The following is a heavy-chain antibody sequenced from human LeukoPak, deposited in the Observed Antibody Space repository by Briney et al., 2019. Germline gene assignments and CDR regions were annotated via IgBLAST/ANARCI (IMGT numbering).Heavy chain of an antibody. CDR2: ISGSGGST. Sequence: GGSLRLSCAASGFTFSSYDMSWVRQAPGKGLEWVSAISGSGGSTYYADSVKGRFTISRDNSRNTLYLQMNSVTAEDTAVYFCAKDQSSGTYYDYWGQGTLVTVSS. CDR1: GFTFSSYD. J-gene: IGHJ4*02. CDR3: AKDQSSGTYYDY. V-gene: IGHV3-23*01. D-gene: IGHD1-26*01.